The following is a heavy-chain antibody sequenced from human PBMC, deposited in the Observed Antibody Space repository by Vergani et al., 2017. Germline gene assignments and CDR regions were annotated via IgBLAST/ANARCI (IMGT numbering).Heavy chain of an antibody. J-gene: IGHJ6*03. D-gene: IGHD2-15*01. V-gene: IGHV4-34*01. Sequence: QVQLQQWGAGLLKPSETLSLTCAVYGGSFSGYYWSWIRQPPGKGLEWIGEINHSGSTNSNPSLKSRVPISVDTSKNQFSLKLSSVTAAATGVYYWALGGCVGYGSGGCCYSGDYYYYMDVWGKGTTVTV. CDR1: GGSFSGYY. CDR3: ALGGCVGYGSGGCCYSGDYYYYMDV. CDR2: INHSGST.